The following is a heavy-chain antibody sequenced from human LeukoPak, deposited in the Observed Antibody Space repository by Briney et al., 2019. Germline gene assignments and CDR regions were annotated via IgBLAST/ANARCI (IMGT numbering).Heavy chain of an antibody. D-gene: IGHD5-12*01. V-gene: IGHV3-48*01. CDR1: GFPVSSNY. CDR3: AREWGYPDY. Sequence: GGSLRLSCAASGFPVSSNYMSWVRQAPGKGLEWVSYISSSSSTIYYAASVKGRFTISRDNAKNSLYLQMNSLRAEDTAVYYCAREWGYPDYWGQGTLVTVSS. CDR2: ISSSSSTI. J-gene: IGHJ4*02.